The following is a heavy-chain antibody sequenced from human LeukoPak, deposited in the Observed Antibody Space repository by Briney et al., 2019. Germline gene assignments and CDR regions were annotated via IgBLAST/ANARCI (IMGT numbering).Heavy chain of an antibody. J-gene: IGHJ4*02. CDR1: GGSFSGYY. CDR3: ARARYSSGWYDY. V-gene: IGHV4-34*01. CDR2: INHSGST. D-gene: IGHD6-19*01. Sequence: SETLSLTCAVYGGSFSGYYWSWIRQPPGKGLEWIGEINHSGSTNYNPSLKSRVTISVDTSKNQFSLKLSSVTAADPAVYYCARARYSSGWYDYWGQGTLVTVSS.